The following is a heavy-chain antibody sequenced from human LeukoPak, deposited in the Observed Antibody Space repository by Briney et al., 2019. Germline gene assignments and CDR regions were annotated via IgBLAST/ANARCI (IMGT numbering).Heavy chain of an antibody. CDR2: ISGSSGNI. CDR1: GSTFSNYA. D-gene: IGHD5-12*01. V-gene: IGHV3-21*01. CDR3: ASGYSGYASPAH. J-gene: IGHJ4*02. Sequence: GGSLRLSCAASGSTFSNYAMNWVRQAPGKGLEWVSSISGSSGNIYYADSVKGRFTISRDNAKNSLYLQMNSLRAEDTAVYHCASGYSGYASPAHWGQGTLVTVSS.